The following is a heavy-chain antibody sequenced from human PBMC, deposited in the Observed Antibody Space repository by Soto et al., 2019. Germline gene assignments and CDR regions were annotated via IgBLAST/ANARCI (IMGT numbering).Heavy chain of an antibody. D-gene: IGHD1-26*01. Sequence: SVKVSCKASGGTFSSYAISWVRQAPGQGLEWMGGIIPIFGTANYAQKFQGRVTITADESTSTAYMELSSLRSEDTAVYYCARDMHAGFTHYFDPWGQGTLVTVSS. CDR3: ARDMHAGFTHYFDP. CDR1: GGTFSSYA. V-gene: IGHV1-69*13. J-gene: IGHJ5*02. CDR2: IIPIFGTA.